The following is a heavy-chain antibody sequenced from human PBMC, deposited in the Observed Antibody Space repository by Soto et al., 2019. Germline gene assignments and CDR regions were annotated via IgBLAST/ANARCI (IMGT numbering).Heavy chain of an antibody. J-gene: IGHJ6*02. CDR2: IYYSGST. CDR3: ASSYYDSSPYYYYGMDV. Sequence: SETLSLTCTVSGGSISSYYWSWIRQPPGKGLEWIGYIYYSGSTNYNPSLKSRVTISVDTSKNQFSLKLSSVTAADTAVYYCASSYYDSSPYYYYGMDVWGRGTTVTVSS. V-gene: IGHV4-59*12. CDR1: GGSISSYY. D-gene: IGHD3-22*01.